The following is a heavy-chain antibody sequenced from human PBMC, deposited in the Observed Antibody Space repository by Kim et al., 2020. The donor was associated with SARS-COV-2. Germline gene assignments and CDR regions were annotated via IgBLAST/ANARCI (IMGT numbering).Heavy chain of an antibody. V-gene: IGHV3-23*01. Sequence: GGSLRLSCAASTFILSNYGMSWVRQAPGKGLEWVSAIGTGPGATYYADSVKGRFTISRDNSKNTLYLQMNNLRAEDTAVYFCTRDVKWHDDAFDIWGQGTLVTVSS. CDR1: TFILSNYG. CDR2: IGTGPGAT. CDR3: TRDVKWHDDAFDI. D-gene: IGHD2-8*01. J-gene: IGHJ3*02.